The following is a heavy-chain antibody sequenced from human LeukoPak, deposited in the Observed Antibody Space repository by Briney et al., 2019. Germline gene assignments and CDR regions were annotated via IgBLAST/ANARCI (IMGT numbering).Heavy chain of an antibody. CDR2: IYYSGST. CDR1: GGSISSYY. Sequence: PSETLSLTCTVSGGSISSYYWSWIQQPPGKGLEWIGYIYYSGSTNYNPSLKSRVTISVDTSKNQFSLKLSSVTAADTAVYYCARNKPRGAYCGGDCYHFDYWGQGTLVTVSS. CDR3: ARNKPRGAYCGGDCYHFDY. D-gene: IGHD2-21*02. J-gene: IGHJ4*02. V-gene: IGHV4-59*12.